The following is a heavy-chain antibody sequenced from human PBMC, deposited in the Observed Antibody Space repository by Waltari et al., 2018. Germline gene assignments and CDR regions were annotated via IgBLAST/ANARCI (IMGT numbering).Heavy chain of an antibody. Sequence: QVQLVQSGAEVKKPGASVKVSCKVSGSTLTELSMHWVRQAPGKGLEWMGGFDPEDGETIYAQKFQGRVTMTEDTSTDTAYMELSSLRSEDTAVYYCATANLNTVTTYYYYGMDVWGQGTTVTVSS. D-gene: IGHD4-17*01. J-gene: IGHJ6*02. CDR1: GSTLTELS. CDR3: ATANLNTVTTYYYYGMDV. CDR2: FDPEDGET. V-gene: IGHV1-24*01.